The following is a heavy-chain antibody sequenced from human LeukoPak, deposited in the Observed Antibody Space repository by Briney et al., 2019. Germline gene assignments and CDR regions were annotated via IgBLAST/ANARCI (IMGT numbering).Heavy chain of an antibody. D-gene: IGHD3-22*01. V-gene: IGHV3-23*01. CDR2: IGGSGGRT. J-gene: IGHJ4*02. Sequence: GGSLRLSCAASGFTFSSYAMSWVRQAPGKGLEWVPGIGGSGGRTDYADSVKGRFIISRDNSKNTLYLQMNSLRAEDTAVYYCAKSPNYYDSSGLDYWGQGTLVTVSS. CDR1: GFTFSSYA. CDR3: AKSPNYYDSSGLDY.